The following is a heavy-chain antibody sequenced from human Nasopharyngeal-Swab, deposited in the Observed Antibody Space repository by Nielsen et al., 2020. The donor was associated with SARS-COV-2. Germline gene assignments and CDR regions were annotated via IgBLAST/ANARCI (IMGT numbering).Heavy chain of an antibody. CDR2: IIPIFGTA. D-gene: IGHD6-6*01. V-gene: IGHV1-69*13. J-gene: IGHJ6*03. Sequence: SVKVSCKASGGTFSSYAISWVRQAPGQGLEWMGGIIPIFGTANYAQKFQGSVTITADESTSTAYMELSSLRSEDTAVYYCASGGLVRNYYYYYYMDVWGKGTTVTVSS. CDR3: ASGGLVRNYYYYYYMDV. CDR1: GGTFSSYA.